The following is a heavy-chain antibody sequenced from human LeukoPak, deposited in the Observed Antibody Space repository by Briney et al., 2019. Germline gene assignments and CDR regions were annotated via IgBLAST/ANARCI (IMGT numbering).Heavy chain of an antibody. CDR3: ARYCTNGVCYTD. D-gene: IGHD2-8*01. V-gene: IGHV4-4*07. CDR2: IYTSGST. Sequence: SETLSLTCTVSGGSISGYYWSWIRQPAGKGLEWIGRIYTSGSTNYNPSLKSRVTMSVDTSKNQFSLKLSSVTAADTAVYYCARYCTNGVCYTDWGQGTLVTVSS. J-gene: IGHJ4*02. CDR1: GGSISGYY.